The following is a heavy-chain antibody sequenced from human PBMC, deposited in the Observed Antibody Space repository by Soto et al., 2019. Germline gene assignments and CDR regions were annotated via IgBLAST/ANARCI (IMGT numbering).Heavy chain of an antibody. J-gene: IGHJ5*02. CDR2: IFWDDDK. CDR3: ARQVRYCRGNCCPTLFAP. Sequence: QLTLKESGPPLVKPPKTLTLTCTFSGFSLSTRGVGVGWVRQPPGKALEWLALIFWDDDKRYSPCLKSRLSITKDTSKKQVVVTMTNMDPVDTATYDGARQVRYCRGNCCPTLFAPWGQGTLVTVSS. CDR1: GFSLSTRGVG. V-gene: IGHV2-5*02. D-gene: IGHD2-21*01.